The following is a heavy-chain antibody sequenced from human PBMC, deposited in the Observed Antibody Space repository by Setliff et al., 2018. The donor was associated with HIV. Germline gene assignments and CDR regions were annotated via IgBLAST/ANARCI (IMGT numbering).Heavy chain of an antibody. J-gene: IGHJ4*02. D-gene: IGHD2-21*02. CDR1: GYSFTSYW. CDR3: VRRDNLVVTLTYYFDS. Sequence: GESLKISCKASGYSFTSYWIGWVRQMPGKGLEWMGIIYPADSDTRYSPSFQGQVTISADKSISTAYLQWSSLKASDTAIYYCVRRDNLVVTLTYYFDSWGQGTLVTVSS. CDR2: IYPADSDT. V-gene: IGHV5-51*01.